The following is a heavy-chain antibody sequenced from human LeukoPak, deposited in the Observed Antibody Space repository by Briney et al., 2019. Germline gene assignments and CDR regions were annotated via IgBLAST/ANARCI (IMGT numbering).Heavy chain of an antibody. J-gene: IGHJ4*02. D-gene: IGHD6-13*01. Sequence: SETLSLTCTVSGGSISSSRYYWSWIRQPPGKGLEWIGYIYYSGSTNYNPSLKSRVTISVDTSKNQFSLKLSSVTAADTAVYYCARSNGVDSSSLEYWGQGTLVTVSS. CDR2: IYYSGST. V-gene: IGHV4-61*01. CDR1: GGSISSSRYY. CDR3: ARSNGVDSSSLEY.